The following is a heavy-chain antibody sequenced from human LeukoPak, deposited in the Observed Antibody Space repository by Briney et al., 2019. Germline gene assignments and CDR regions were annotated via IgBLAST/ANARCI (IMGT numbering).Heavy chain of an antibody. V-gene: IGHV3-30-3*01. CDR2: ISYDGSNK. J-gene: IGHJ6*03. D-gene: IGHD3-10*01. Sequence: QAGGSLRLSCAASGFTFSSYAMHWVRQAPGKGLEWVAVISYDGSNKYYADSVKGRFTISRDNSKNTLYLQMNSLRAEDTAVYYCARDHSGSYPYYYMDVWGKGTTVTVSS. CDR3: ARDHSGSYPYYYMDV. CDR1: GFTFSSYA.